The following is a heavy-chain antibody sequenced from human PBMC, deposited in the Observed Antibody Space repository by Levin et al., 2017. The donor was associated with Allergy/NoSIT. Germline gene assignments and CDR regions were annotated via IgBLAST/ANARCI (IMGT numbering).Heavy chain of an antibody. D-gene: IGHD6-13*01. V-gene: IGHV3-7*01. CDR1: GFSFSTSW. CDR2: INPDGSEK. CDR3: ASHRSWTFDY. Sequence: GESLKISCVVSGFSFSTSWMTWVRQAPGKGLEWVANINPDGSEKVYVDSVKGRFTISRDNAKNSLYLQMNSLRPEDTAVYYCASHRSWTFDYWGQGTLVTVSS. J-gene: IGHJ4*02.